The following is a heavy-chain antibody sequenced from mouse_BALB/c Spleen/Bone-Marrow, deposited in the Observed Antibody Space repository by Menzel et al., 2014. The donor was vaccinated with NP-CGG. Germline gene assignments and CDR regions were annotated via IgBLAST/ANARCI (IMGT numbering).Heavy chain of an antibody. CDR2: INPTRGYT. CDR3: AREATYYAYFDY. Sequence: VKQRPGQGLEWIGYINPTRGYTDYNQKFKDKTTLTADKSSSTAYMQLSSLTSEDSAVYYCAREATYYAYFDYWGQGTILSVSS. J-gene: IGHJ2*01. V-gene: IGHV1-4*02. D-gene: IGHD1-1*01.